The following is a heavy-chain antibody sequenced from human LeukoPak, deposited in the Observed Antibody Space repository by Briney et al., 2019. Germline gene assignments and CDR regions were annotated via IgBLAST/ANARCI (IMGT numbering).Heavy chain of an antibody. Sequence: GGSLRLSCAASGFTFRSYSMNWVRQGPGKGLEWVSYIGSSSNTMYYADSVKGRFTISRDNAKNSVYLQMDSLRDEDTAVYYCARDKDWAFDYWGQGTLVTVSS. CDR1: GFTFRSYS. J-gene: IGHJ4*02. D-gene: IGHD3/OR15-3a*01. CDR3: ARDKDWAFDY. V-gene: IGHV3-48*02. CDR2: IGSSSNTM.